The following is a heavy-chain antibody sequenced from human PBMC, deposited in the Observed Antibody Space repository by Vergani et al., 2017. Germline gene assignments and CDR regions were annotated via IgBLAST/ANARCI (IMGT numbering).Heavy chain of an antibody. CDR2: ISSRGNTV. Sequence: EVQLVESGGGLVQPGGSLRLSCAASGFTFSSYEMNWVRQAPGKGLEWISYISSRGNTVYYADSVKGRFTISRDNAKNSLYLQMNSLRAEDTAVYYCAKDEAWMPDYWGQGSLVTGSS. V-gene: IGHV3-48*03. D-gene: IGHD5-12*01. CDR1: GFTFSSYE. J-gene: IGHJ4*02. CDR3: AKDEAWMPDY.